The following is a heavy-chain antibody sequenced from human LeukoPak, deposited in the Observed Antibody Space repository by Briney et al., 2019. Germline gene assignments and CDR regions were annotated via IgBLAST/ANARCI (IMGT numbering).Heavy chain of an antibody. CDR3: ARGSRYRYSYGPKTQDY. D-gene: IGHD5-18*01. Sequence: SETLSLTCAVYGVSFSGYYWSWIRQPPGKGLEWIGEINHSGSTNYNPSLKSRVTISVDTSKNQFSLKLSSVTAADTAVYYCARGSRYRYSYGPKTQDYWGQGTLVTVSS. V-gene: IGHV4-34*01. CDR1: GVSFSGYY. J-gene: IGHJ4*02. CDR2: INHSGST.